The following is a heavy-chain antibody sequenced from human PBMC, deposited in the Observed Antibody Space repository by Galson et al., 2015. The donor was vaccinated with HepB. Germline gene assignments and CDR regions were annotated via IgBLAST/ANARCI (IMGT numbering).Heavy chain of an antibody. J-gene: IGHJ6*03. V-gene: IGHV3-33*01. CDR3: ARDRGLEDIVVVVAATTNYYYMDV. CDR2: IWYDGSNK. CDR1: GFTFSSYG. Sequence: SLRLSCAASGFTFSSYGMHWVRQAPGKGLEWVAVIWYDGSNKYYADSVKGRFTISRDNSKNTLYLQMNSLRAEDTAVYYCARDRGLEDIVVVVAATTNYYYMDVWGKGTTVTVSS. D-gene: IGHD2-15*01.